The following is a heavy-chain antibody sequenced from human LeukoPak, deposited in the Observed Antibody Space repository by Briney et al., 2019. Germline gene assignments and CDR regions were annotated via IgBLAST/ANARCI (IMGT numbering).Heavy chain of an antibody. CDR3: ARAAPYYYGSGSYIR. CDR1: GFTFDDYG. J-gene: IGHJ4*02. V-gene: IGHV3-20*04. CDR2: INWNGGST. Sequence: GXXLRLSCAASGFTFDDYGMSWVRQAPGKGLEWVSGINWNGGSTAYADSVKARFTISRDNAKNSLYLQMNSLRAEDTALYYCARAAPYYYGSGSYIRWGQGTLVTVSS. D-gene: IGHD3-10*01.